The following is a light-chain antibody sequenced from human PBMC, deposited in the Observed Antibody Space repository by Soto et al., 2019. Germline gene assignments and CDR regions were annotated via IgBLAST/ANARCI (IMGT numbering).Light chain of an antibody. CDR3: QQSYSTLTWT. V-gene: IGKV1-39*01. CDR1: QSISSG. Sequence: DIQMTQSPSSLSASVGDRVAITCRASQSISSGLAWYQQKPGKAPNLLIYAASSLQSGVPSRFSGSGSGTDFTLTISSLQPEDFATYYCQQSYSTLTWTFGQGTKVDI. CDR2: AAS. J-gene: IGKJ1*01.